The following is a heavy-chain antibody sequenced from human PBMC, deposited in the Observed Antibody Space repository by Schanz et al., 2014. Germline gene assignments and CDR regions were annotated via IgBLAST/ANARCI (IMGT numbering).Heavy chain of an antibody. CDR2: ISYYGSNK. J-gene: IGHJ6*02. V-gene: IGHV3-30-3*01. Sequence: SCAASGFTFSNYAMSWVRQAPGKGLEWVAVISYYGSNKYYADSVKGRFTISRDNSKNTLYLQMNTLRAEDTAVYYCASLPLGYASGIWHVSGPGTSDTDFS. D-gene: IGHD3-10*01. CDR3: ASLPLGYASGIWHV. CDR1: GFTFSNYA.